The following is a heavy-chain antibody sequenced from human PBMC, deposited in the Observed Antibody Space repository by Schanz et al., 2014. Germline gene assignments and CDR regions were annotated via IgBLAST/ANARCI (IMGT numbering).Heavy chain of an antibody. CDR2: IYSGGDT. D-gene: IGHD6-19*01. Sequence: EVQLVESGGGLVQPGRSLRLSCAASGFTFTTFAMTWVRQAPGKGLEWVSLIYSGGDTNYAGSVKGRFTISRDGSKNTLYLQMNSLRAEDTAVYYCARKTDSSGTGDYWGQGTLVTVSS. CDR1: GFTFTTFA. CDR3: ARKTDSSGTGDY. V-gene: IGHV3-66*01. J-gene: IGHJ4*02.